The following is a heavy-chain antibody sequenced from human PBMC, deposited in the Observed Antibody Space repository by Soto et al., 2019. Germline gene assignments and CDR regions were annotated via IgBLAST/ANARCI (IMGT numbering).Heavy chain of an antibody. Sequence: EVQLLESGGGLVQPGGSLRLSCAASGFTFSSYAMSWVRQAPGKGLEWVSAISGSGGSTYYADSVKGRFTISRDNSKNTLYLQMNSLGAEDTAVYYCATVGGPLWFGEAQLNFDYWGQGTLVTVSS. CDR2: ISGSGGST. CDR3: ATVGGPLWFGEAQLNFDY. CDR1: GFTFSSYA. J-gene: IGHJ4*02. V-gene: IGHV3-23*01. D-gene: IGHD3-10*01.